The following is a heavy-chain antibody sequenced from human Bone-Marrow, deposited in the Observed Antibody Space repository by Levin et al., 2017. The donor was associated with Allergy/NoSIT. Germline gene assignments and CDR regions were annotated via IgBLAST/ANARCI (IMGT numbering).Heavy chain of an antibody. CDR1: GFTFSHFW. D-gene: IGHD3-3*01. Sequence: LSLTCAASGFTFSHFWIHWVRQVPGKGLEWVSRINSDGSRTDYADSVRDRFIISRDNAKNTLFLQMNSLRPEDTGVYFCARVTYYDILSPFDYWGQGTRVTVSS. J-gene: IGHJ4*02. CDR3: ARVTYYDILSPFDY. V-gene: IGHV3-74*01. CDR2: INSDGSRT.